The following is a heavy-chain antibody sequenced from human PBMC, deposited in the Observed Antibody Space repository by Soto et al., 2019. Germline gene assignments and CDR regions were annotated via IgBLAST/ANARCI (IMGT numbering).Heavy chain of an antibody. V-gene: IGHV3-21*01. CDR1: GFTFSSYS. D-gene: IGHD1-1*01. CDR2: ISSSSSYI. J-gene: IGHJ4*02. CDR3: ARAGEPPAGFDY. Sequence: GGSLRLSCAASGFTFSSYSMNWVRQAPGKGLEWVSSISSSSSYIYYADSVKGRFTISRDNAKNSLYLQMNSLRAEDTAVYYCARAGEPPAGFDYWGRGTLVTVSS.